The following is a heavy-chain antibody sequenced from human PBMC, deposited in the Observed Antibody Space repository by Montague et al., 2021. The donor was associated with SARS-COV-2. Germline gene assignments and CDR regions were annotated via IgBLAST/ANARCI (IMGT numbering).Heavy chain of an antibody. CDR1: GGSISSYY. Sequence: SETLSLTCTVSGGSISSYYWNWIRQPPGKGLEWIGYIYYSGRTNYNSSLKSRVTISVDTSKNQFSLKLSSVTAADTAVYYCARGGGSGYRYYFDYWGQGSLVTVSS. CDR3: ARGGGSGYRYYFDY. J-gene: IGHJ4*02. D-gene: IGHD3-22*01. V-gene: IGHV4-59*01. CDR2: IYYSGRT.